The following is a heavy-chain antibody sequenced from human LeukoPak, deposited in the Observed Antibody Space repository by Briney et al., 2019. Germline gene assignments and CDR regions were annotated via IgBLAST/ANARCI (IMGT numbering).Heavy chain of an antibody. V-gene: IGHV3-30*04. CDR1: GFTFSSYA. CDR3: ARGGYGSGSYYRPIDY. J-gene: IGHJ4*02. CDR2: ISYDGSNK. D-gene: IGHD3-10*01. Sequence: GGSLRLSCAASGFTFSSYAMHWVRQAPGKGLERVAVISYDGSNKYYADSVKGRFTISRDNSKNTLYLQMNSLRAEDTAVYYCARGGYGSGSYYRPIDYWGQGTLVTVSS.